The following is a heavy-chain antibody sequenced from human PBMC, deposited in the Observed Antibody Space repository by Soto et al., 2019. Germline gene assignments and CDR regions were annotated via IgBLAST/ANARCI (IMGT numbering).Heavy chain of an antibody. J-gene: IGHJ5*02. CDR2: IYYSGST. CDR1: GGSISSYY. Sequence: PSETLSLACTVSGGSISSYYWSWIRQPPGKGLEWIGYIYYSGSTNYNPSLKSRVTISVDTSKNQFSLKLSSVTAADTAVYYCARHGYSYGHNWFAPWGQGTLVTVSS. V-gene: IGHV4-59*08. D-gene: IGHD5-18*01. CDR3: ARHGYSYGHNWFAP.